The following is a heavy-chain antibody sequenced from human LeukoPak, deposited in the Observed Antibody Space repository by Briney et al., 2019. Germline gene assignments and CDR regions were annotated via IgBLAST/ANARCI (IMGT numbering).Heavy chain of an antibody. Sequence: GGSLRLSCTASGFPFSNYAMSWLRQAPGKGLAGVSTVNGSDGSTYYADSVNGRFTISRDNTKNTLYLQMNSLRVEDTAIYYCAKGRGYCTGGSCYSDYWGQGTLVTVSS. J-gene: IGHJ4*02. CDR2: VNGSDGST. V-gene: IGHV3-23*01. CDR1: GFPFSNYA. D-gene: IGHD2-15*01. CDR3: AKGRGYCTGGSCYSDY.